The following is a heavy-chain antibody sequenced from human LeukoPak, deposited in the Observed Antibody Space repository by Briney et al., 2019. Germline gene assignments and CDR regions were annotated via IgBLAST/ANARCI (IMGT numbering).Heavy chain of an antibody. CDR1: GFTFSSYS. J-gene: IGHJ4*02. V-gene: IGHV3-21*01. D-gene: IGHD5-24*01. CDR3: ARGGRDGYNNAY. Sequence: GGSLRLSCAASGFTFSSYSMNWVRQAPGKGLEWVSSISSSSSYIYYADPVKGRFTISRDNAKNSLYLQMNSLRAEDTAVYYCARGGRDGYNNAYWGQGTLVTVSS. CDR2: ISSSSSYI.